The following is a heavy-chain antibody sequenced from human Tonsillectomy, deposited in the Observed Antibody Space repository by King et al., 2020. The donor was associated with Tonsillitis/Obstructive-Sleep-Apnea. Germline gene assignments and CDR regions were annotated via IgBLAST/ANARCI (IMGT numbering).Heavy chain of an antibody. V-gene: IGHV3-30*18. CDR2: ISYDGSNK. CDR3: AKDQVGATKGYYYYMAV. J-gene: IGHJ6*03. Sequence: VQLVESGGGVVQPGRSLRLSCAASGFTFSSYGMHWVRQAPGKGLEWVAVISYDGSNKYYADSVKGRFTISRDNSKNTLYLQMNSLRAEDTAIYYCAKDQVGATKGYYYYMAVWGKGTTVTVSS. D-gene: IGHD1-26*01. CDR1: GFTFSSYG.